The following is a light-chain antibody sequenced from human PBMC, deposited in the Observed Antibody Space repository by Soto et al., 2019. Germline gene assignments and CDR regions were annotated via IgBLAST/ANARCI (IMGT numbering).Light chain of an antibody. V-gene: IGKV2-30*02. CDR2: KVS. CDR1: QSLVHSDGIAY. J-gene: IGKJ5*01. CDR3: MQGTHLPIT. Sequence: VVMAQSPVSLPVTLGQRASLSCRSNQSLVHSDGIAYFSWFQQRPGRSPRRLIYKVSNRDSGVPARFSGSGSGTDFALKISRVEAEDVGVYYCMQGTHLPITFGQGTLLEIK.